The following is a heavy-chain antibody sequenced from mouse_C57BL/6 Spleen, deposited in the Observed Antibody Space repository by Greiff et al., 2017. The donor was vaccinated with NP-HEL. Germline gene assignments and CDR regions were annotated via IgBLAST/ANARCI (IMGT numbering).Heavy chain of an antibody. CDR3: ARGDDGDFDY. V-gene: IGHV5-17*01. D-gene: IGHD2-3*01. Sequence: EVKLMESGGGLVKPGGSLKLSCAASGFTFSDYGMHWVRQAPEKGLEWVAYISSGSSTIYYADTVKGRFTISRDNAKNTLFLQMTSLRSEDTAMYYCARGDDGDFDYWGQGTTLTVSS. J-gene: IGHJ2*01. CDR2: ISSGSSTI. CDR1: GFTFSDYG.